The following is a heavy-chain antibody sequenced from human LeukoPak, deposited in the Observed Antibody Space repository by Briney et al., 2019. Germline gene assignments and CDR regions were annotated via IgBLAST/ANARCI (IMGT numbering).Heavy chain of an antibody. V-gene: IGHV1-69*13. D-gene: IGHD3-10*01. Sequence: SVKVSCKASGGTFSSYAISWVRQAPGQGLEWMGGIIPIFGTASYAQKFQGRVTITADESTSTAYMELSSLRSKDTAVYYCARGGITMVRGSLSPFDYWGQGTLVTVSS. J-gene: IGHJ4*02. CDR3: ARGGITMVRGSLSPFDY. CDR2: IIPIFGTA. CDR1: GGTFSSYA.